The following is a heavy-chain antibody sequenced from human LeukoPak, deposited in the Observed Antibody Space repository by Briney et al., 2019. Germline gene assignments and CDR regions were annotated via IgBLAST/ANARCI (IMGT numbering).Heavy chain of an antibody. V-gene: IGHV1-46*01. CDR3: ARVDDDSGSYIIDY. J-gene: IGHJ4*02. CDR1: GYSFTSHY. D-gene: IGHD1-26*01. Sequence: ASVKVSCKASGYSFTSHYMHWVRQAPGQGLEWLGLINPSGSSTLYAQKFQGRVTMTRDMSTTTDYMELRSLRSDDTAVYYCARVDDDSGSYIIDYWGQGTLVTVSS. CDR2: INPSGSST.